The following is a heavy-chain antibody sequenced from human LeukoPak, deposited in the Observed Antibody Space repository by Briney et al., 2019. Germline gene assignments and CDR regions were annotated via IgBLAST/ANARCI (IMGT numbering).Heavy chain of an antibody. CDR1: GFTFSSYA. D-gene: IGHD3-22*01. CDR2: ISGGGGST. CDR3: AKEGYYYDSSGYR. J-gene: IGHJ5*02. Sequence: GGSLRLSCAASGFTFSSYAMSWVRQGPGQGLEWVTAISGGGGSTYYADSVKGRFTISRDNSKITLYRQRNSLRAEDTGVYDCAKEGYYYDSSGYRWGQGTLVT. V-gene: IGHV3-23*01.